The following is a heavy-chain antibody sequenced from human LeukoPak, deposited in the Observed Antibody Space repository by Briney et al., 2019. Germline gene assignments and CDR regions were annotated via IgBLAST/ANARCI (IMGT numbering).Heavy chain of an antibody. CDR1: GFTFSNAW. D-gene: IGHD3-10*01. Sequence: GGSLRLSCAASGFTFSNAWMNWVRQAPGKGQEWAGRIKSKTDGGTTDYAAPVKGRFTISRDDSKNTLYLQMNSLKTEDTAVYYCTTAGNYGSGTNPYYWGQGTLVTISS. J-gene: IGHJ4*02. V-gene: IGHV3-15*07. CDR3: TTAGNYGSGTNPYY. CDR2: IKSKTDGGTT.